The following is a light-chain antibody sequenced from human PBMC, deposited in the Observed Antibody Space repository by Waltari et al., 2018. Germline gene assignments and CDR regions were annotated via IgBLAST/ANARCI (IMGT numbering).Light chain of an antibody. Sequence: DIQMTQSPSYLSASIGDRVTITCQASNDINNYLNWYQQRPGKAPKLLIYDTSNLETGVPSRFSGSGSGTDYTFTISSLQPEDIATYYCQQYDNVPFTFGPGTKVDI. CDR1: NDINNY. J-gene: IGKJ3*01. CDR3: QQYDNVPFT. V-gene: IGKV1-33*01. CDR2: DTS.